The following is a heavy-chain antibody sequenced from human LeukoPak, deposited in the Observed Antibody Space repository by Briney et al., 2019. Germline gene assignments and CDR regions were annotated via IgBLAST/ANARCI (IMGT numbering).Heavy chain of an antibody. CDR3: ARELEPNVGCLGY. CDR2: IYYSGST. Sequence: SETLSLTCTVSGGSISSGDYYWSWIRQPPGKGLEWIGYIYYSGSTYYNPSLKSRVTISVDTSKNQFSLKLSSVTAAGTAVYYCARELEPNVGCLGYWGQGTLVTVSS. CDR1: GGSISSGDYY. V-gene: IGHV4-30-4*08. J-gene: IGHJ4*02. D-gene: IGHD1-1*01.